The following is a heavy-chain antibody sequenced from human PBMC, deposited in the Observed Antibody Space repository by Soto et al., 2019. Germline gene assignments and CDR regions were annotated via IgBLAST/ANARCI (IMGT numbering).Heavy chain of an antibody. Sequence: QITLKESGPTLVKPTQTLTLTCTFSGFSLSTSGVGVGWIRQPPVKALDWLALIYWDDDKRYSPSLKSRLTITKDTSKNQVVLTMTNMDPVDTATYYWAHRLWGLEYDAFDIWGQGTMVTVSS. V-gene: IGHV2-5*02. D-gene: IGHD3-16*01. CDR1: GFSLSTSGVG. CDR2: IYWDDDK. J-gene: IGHJ3*02. CDR3: AHRLWGLEYDAFDI.